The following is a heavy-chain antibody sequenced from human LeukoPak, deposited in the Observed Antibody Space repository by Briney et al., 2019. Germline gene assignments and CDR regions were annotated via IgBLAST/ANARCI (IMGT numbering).Heavy chain of an antibody. CDR3: ARDVTIFGVVIMGAFDI. J-gene: IGHJ3*02. CDR1: GFTFSSYS. D-gene: IGHD3-3*01. V-gene: IGHV3-21*01. Sequence: GGSLRLSCAASGFTFSSYSMNWVRQATGKGLEWVSSISSSSSYIYYADSVKGRFTISRDNAKNSLYLQMNSLRAEDTAVYYCARDVTIFGVVIMGAFDIWGQGTMVTVSS. CDR2: ISSSSSYI.